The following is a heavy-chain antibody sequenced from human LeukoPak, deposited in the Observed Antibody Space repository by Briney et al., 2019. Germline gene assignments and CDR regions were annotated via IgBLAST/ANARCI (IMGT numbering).Heavy chain of an antibody. D-gene: IGHD6-6*01. CDR3: ARDPGEYSSSHLFDY. CDR2: INPSGGTT. Sequence: ASVKVSCKASGYTFTSYYIHWVRQAPGQGLECMGIINPSGGTTIYAQNFQGRVTMTRDMSTSTVYMQLSSLRSQDTAVYYCARDPGEYSSSHLFDYWGQGTLVTVS. CDR1: GYTFTSYY. V-gene: IGHV1-46*01. J-gene: IGHJ4*02.